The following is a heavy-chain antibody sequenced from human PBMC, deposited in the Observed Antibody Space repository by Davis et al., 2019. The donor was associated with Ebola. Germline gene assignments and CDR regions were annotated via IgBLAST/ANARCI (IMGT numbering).Heavy chain of an antibody. Sequence: AASVKVSCKASGYTFTGYYMHWVRQAPGQGLEWMGIINPSDGNTNYAQKLQGRVTMTRDTSTTTVYMELSSLRSEDTAVYYCARDDTGYSSNLGRFRDHPFDLWGQGTMVTVSS. D-gene: IGHD4-11*01. J-gene: IGHJ3*01. V-gene: IGHV1-46*01. CDR3: ARDDTGYSSNLGRFRDHPFDL. CDR1: GYTFTGYY. CDR2: INPSDGNT.